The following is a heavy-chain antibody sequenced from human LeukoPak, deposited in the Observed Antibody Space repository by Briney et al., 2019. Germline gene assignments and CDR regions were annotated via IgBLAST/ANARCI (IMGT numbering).Heavy chain of an antibody. CDR2: ISAYNGNT. D-gene: IGHD2/OR15-2a*01. J-gene: IGHJ5*02. Sequence: ASVKVSCKASGCTFTSYGISWVRQAPGQGLEWMGWISAYNGNTNYAQKLQGRVTMTTDTSTSTAYMELRSLRSEDTGVYFCARVRVIGRTLSNLFDPRRQPTMVSDCS. CDR1: GCTFTSYG. V-gene: IGHV1-18*01. CDR3: ARVRVIGRTLSNLFDP.